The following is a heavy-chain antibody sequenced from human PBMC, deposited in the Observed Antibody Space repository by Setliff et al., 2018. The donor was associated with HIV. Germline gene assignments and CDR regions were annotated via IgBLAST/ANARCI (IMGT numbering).Heavy chain of an antibody. CDR1: GFTVSSNY. D-gene: IGHD1-26*01. CDR2: IRSKAYGGTT. J-gene: IGHJ2*01. V-gene: IGHV3-49*04. CDR3: TRLRIVGATYWYFDL. Sequence: GGSLRLSCAASGFTVSSNYMTWVRQAPGKGLEWVGFIRSKAYGGTTEYAASVKGRFTISRDDSKSIAYLQMNSLKTEDTAVYYCTRLRIVGATYWYFDLWGRGTLVTVSS.